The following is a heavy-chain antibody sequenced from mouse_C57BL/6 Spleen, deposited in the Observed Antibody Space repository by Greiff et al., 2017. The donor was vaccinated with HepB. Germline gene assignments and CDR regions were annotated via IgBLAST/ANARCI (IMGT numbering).Heavy chain of an antibody. CDR3: ARTLYSNYAMDY. J-gene: IGHJ4*01. Sequence: EVMLVESGGGLVQPGGSLSLSCGASGFTFTDYYMSWVRQPPGKALEWLGFIRNKDNGYTTEYSASAKGQFTISKDNSHSILYLQMNALRAEDSAAYYCARTLYSNYAMDYWGQGTSVTVSS. D-gene: IGHD2-5*01. CDR2: IRNKDNGYTT. CDR1: GFTFTDYY. V-gene: IGHV7-3*01.